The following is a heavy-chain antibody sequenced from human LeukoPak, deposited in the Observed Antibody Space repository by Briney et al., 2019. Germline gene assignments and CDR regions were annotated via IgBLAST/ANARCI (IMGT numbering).Heavy chain of an antibody. V-gene: IGHV4-34*01. CDR2: INHSGST. CDR1: GGSFSGYY. D-gene: IGHD4-17*01. J-gene: IGHJ5*02. Sequence: PSETLSLTCAVYGGSFSGYYWSWIRQPPGKGLEWIGEINHSGSTNYNPSLKSRVTISVDTSKNQFSLKLSSVTPADTAVYYCATSGATTVTTWGGSWFDPWGQGTLVTISS. CDR3: ATSGATTVTTWGGSWFDP.